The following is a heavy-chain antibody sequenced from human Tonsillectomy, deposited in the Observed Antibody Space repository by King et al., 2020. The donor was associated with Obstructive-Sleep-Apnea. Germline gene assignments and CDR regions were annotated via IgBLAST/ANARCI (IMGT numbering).Heavy chain of an antibody. Sequence: VQLQESGPGLLKPSETLALTCTVSGGSVSSYHWSWIRQPPGKGLEWIGYIDYSGTTDYNRSLKSRVTISVDTSKNQFSLHLSSVTAADTAVYYCARVGVDYDILTGHNRHRDWFHPWGPGTLVTVSS. CDR2: IDYSGTT. CDR3: ARVGVDYDILTGHNRHRDWFHP. V-gene: IGHV4-59*02. CDR1: GGSVSSYH. D-gene: IGHD3-9*01. J-gene: IGHJ5*02.